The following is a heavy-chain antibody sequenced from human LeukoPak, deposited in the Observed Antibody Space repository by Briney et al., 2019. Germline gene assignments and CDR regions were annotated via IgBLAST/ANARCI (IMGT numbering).Heavy chain of an antibody. CDR2: ISPSGDRT. Sequence: GGSLRLSCAASGFGFGQYEMNWVRQAPGKGLEWVSFISPSGDRTSNADSVEGRFTISRDNTRNTLYLQMNSLRDEDTGVYYCAIMHGYYDGSGFWVQWGQGTLVTVSS. V-gene: IGHV3-23*01. CDR3: AIMHGYYDGSGFWVQ. J-gene: IGHJ4*02. D-gene: IGHD3-22*01. CDR1: GFGFGQYE.